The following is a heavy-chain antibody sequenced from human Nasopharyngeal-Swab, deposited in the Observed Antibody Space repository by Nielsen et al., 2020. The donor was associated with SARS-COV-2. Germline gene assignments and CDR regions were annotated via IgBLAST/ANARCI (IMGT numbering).Heavy chain of an antibody. CDR3: TRDPTSGSYSEDNWFEP. CDR1: GFSFSDYW. D-gene: IGHD3-3*01. CDR2: IKSDGSRT. Sequence: GESLKISCAASGFSFSDYWMHWVRQVPGKGPVWVARIKSDGSRTTYADFVKGRFTVSRDNAMNILYLQMYDLRVDDTAVYYCTRDPTSGSYSEDNWFEPWGQGTLVTVSS. V-gene: IGHV3-74*03. J-gene: IGHJ5*02.